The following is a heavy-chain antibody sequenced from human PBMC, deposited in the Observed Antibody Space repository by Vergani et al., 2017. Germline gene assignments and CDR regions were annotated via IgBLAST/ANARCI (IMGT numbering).Heavy chain of an antibody. CDR2: IYYTGAT. CDR1: GASIRSGGFY. CDR3: ARGPTGTPRTYFQH. J-gene: IGHJ1*01. V-gene: IGHV4-31*03. Sequence: QVQLQESGPGLVEPSQTLSLTCTVSGASIRSGGFYWNWIRQYPGGGLEWIGYIYYTGATHYNPSLKSRTSISGKPSENQFSLNLTSVTAADTAMYYCARGPTGTPRTYFQHWGQGILVTVSS. D-gene: IGHD1-1*01.